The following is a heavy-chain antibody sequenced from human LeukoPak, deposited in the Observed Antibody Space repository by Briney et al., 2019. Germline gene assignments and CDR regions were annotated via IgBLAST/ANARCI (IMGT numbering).Heavy chain of an antibody. Sequence: GGSLRLSCAASGFTFSSYAMHWVRQAPGKGLEWVAVISYDGNNKYYADSVEGRFTISRDNSKNTLYLQMSSLRAEDAAVYYCARDGRYSSSWHQYYYYMDVWGKGTTVTVSS. CDR2: ISYDGNNK. D-gene: IGHD6-13*01. CDR1: GFTFSSYA. V-gene: IGHV3-30-3*01. J-gene: IGHJ6*03. CDR3: ARDGRYSSSWHQYYYYMDV.